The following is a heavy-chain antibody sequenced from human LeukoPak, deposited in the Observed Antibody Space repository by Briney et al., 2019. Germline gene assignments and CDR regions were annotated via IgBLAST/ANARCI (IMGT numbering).Heavy chain of an antibody. V-gene: IGHV4-39*01. D-gene: IGHD3-22*01. CDR3: ARQGYYETSYYFDC. CDR2: IYYSGST. Sequence: PSETLSLTCTVSGGSISSSSYYWGWLRQPPGKGLEWLGSIYYSGSTYYNPSLKSRVTISVDTSKNQFSLKLSSVTAADTAVYYCARQGYYETSYYFDCWGQGTLVTVSS. CDR1: GGSISSSSYY. J-gene: IGHJ4*02.